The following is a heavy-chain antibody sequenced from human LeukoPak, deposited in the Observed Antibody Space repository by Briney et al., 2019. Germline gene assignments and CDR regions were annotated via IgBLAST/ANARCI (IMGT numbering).Heavy chain of an antibody. CDR1: GGSISSSSYY. CDR3: ARGRDTASNYFDL. V-gene: IGHV4-39*07. Sequence: SETLSLTCTVSGGSISSSSYYWGWIRQPPGKGLEWIGRISTSGSPNYNPSLMSRVTMSVDTSKNQFSLKLSSVTAADTAVYYCARGRDTASNYFDLWGRGTLVTVSS. D-gene: IGHD5-18*01. J-gene: IGHJ2*01. CDR2: ISTSGSP.